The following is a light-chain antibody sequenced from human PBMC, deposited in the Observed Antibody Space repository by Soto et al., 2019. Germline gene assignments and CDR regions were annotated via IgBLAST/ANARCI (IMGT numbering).Light chain of an antibody. CDR2: GAT. V-gene: IGKV3-15*01. CDR1: QSVSIL. J-gene: IGKJ4*01. Sequence: EIVMTQSPATLSVSPGERATLSYRASQSVSILLAWYQQKPGQAPRLLIHGATTRATGIPARFSGGGSGTDFTLTISRLEPEDFALYYCHQYDNSPLTFGGGTKVDIK. CDR3: HQYDNSPLT.